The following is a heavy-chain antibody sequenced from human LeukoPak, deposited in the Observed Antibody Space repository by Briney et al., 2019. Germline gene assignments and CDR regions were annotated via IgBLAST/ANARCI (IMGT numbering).Heavy chain of an antibody. D-gene: IGHD3-10*02. J-gene: IGHJ6*04. CDR3: AELGITMIGGV. Sequence: SGGSLRLSCAAPGFTFSIYEMNWVRQAPGKGRGWVSYISSSGSTIYYADSVKGRFTISRDNAKNSLYLQMNSLRAEDTAVYYCAELGITMIGGVWGKGTTVTISS. CDR2: ISSSGSTI. V-gene: IGHV3-48*03. CDR1: GFTFSIYE.